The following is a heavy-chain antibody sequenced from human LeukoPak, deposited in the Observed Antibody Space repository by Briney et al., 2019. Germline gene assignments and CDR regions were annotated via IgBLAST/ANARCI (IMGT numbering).Heavy chain of an antibody. J-gene: IGHJ4*02. Sequence: ASVKVSCKASGGTFSSYAISWVRQAPGQGLEWMGGIIPILGTVNYAQKFQGRVTITADKSTSTAYMELSSLRSEDTAVYYCARGPDYGDYFDYWGQGTLVTVSS. V-gene: IGHV1-69*06. CDR2: IIPILGTV. CDR1: GGTFSSYA. CDR3: ARGPDYGDYFDY. D-gene: IGHD4-17*01.